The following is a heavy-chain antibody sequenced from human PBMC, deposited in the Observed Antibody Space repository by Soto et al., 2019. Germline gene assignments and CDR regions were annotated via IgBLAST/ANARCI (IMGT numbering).Heavy chain of an antibody. V-gene: IGHV3-30-3*01. Sequence: VQLVESGGGVVQPGRSLRLSCAASGFTFNRYAMHWVRQAPGKGLEWVAVISHDGSNKYNADSVKGRFTISRDNSKHTLYLQMNSLRAEDTAVYYCGTRGDLAYWGQGTLVTVSS. D-gene: IGHD4-17*01. J-gene: IGHJ4*02. CDR1: GFTFNRYA. CDR3: GTRGDLAY. CDR2: ISHDGSNK.